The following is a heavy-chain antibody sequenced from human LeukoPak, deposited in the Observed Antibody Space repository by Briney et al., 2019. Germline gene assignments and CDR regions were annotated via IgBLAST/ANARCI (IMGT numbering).Heavy chain of an antibody. CDR1: GFTFSTYG. J-gene: IGHJ3*02. V-gene: IGHV3-30*03. CDR3: IRGGIQVSGIDAFDI. D-gene: IGHD5/OR15-5a*01. CDR2: ISYDGSNK. Sequence: GRSLRLSCAASGFTFSTYGMHWVRQAPGKGLEWVAVISYDGSNKYYADSVKGRFTISRDNSKNSMYLQMNSLKDGDTAVYYCIRGGIQVSGIDAFDIWGQGTMVTVSS.